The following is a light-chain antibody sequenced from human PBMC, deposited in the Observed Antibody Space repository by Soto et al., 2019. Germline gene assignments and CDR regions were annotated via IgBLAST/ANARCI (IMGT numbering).Light chain of an antibody. Sequence: QCALTQPASVSGSPGQSITISCTGTSSYVGGYNYVSWYQQHPGEAPKLMIYEVSNRPSGVSNRFSGSKSGNTASLTISGLQAEDEADYYCSSYTSSSINVFGTGTKVTAL. CDR1: SSYVGGYNY. J-gene: IGLJ1*01. CDR3: SSYTSSSINV. CDR2: EVS. V-gene: IGLV2-14*01.